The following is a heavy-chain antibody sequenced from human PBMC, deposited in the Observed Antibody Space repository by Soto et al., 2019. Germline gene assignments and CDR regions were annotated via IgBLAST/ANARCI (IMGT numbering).Heavy chain of an antibody. CDR3: ARTRWGYAFDI. Sequence: PSETLSLTCTVSAGSISGYYWTWIRLPPGMGLEWIGYIYYTGSTNYNPSLKSRVTISLDTSKNQFSLLLRSVTAADTAMYYCARTRWGYAFDIWGQGAMVNVSS. D-gene: IGHD2-21*01. J-gene: IGHJ3*02. CDR2: IYYTGST. V-gene: IGHV4-59*01. CDR1: AGSISGYY.